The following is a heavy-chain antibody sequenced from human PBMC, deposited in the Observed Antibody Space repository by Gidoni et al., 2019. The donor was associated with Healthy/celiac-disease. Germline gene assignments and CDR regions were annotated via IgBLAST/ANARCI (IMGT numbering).Heavy chain of an antibody. CDR1: GGSISSSSYY. Sequence: QLQLQESGPGLVKPSETLSLTCTVSGGSISSSSYYWGWIRQPPGKGLEWIGSIYYSGSTYYNPSLKSRVTISVDTSKNQFSLKLSSVTAADTAVYYCARAGYDILTSYYEGWFDPWGQGTLVTVSS. J-gene: IGHJ5*02. CDR3: ARAGYDILTSYYEGWFDP. CDR2: IYYSGST. V-gene: IGHV4-39*07. D-gene: IGHD3-9*01.